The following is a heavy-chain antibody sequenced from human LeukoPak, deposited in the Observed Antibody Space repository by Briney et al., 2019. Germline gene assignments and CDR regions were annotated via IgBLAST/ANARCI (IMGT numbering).Heavy chain of an antibody. Sequence: GGSLKISCKGSGYSFTNYWIGWVRQMPGKGLEWMGIIYPGDSDTRYNPSFQGQVTISADKSISTAYLQWSSLKASDTAMYYCARFMTTVTTSYSDYWGQGTLVTVSS. J-gene: IGHJ4*02. D-gene: IGHD4-17*01. CDR2: IYPGDSDT. CDR1: GYSFTNYW. V-gene: IGHV5-51*01. CDR3: ARFMTTVTTSYSDY.